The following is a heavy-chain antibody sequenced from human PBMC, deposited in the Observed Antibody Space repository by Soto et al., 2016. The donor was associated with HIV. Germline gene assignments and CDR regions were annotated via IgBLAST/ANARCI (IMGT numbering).Heavy chain of an antibody. CDR3: ATDKADYYESSGSFGH. CDR1: GYIFTDYF. CDR2: TDPEDGER. J-gene: IGHJ4*02. Sequence: EVQLVQSGAEVRKPGATVKISCQASGYIFTDYFMHWVRQAPGKGLEWIGLTDPEDGERRYIEGLQGRITIIADTTTDTVYMEMSSLRSDDTAIYYCATDKADYYESSGSFGHWGQGTLVTVSS. V-gene: IGHV1-69-2*01. D-gene: IGHD3-22*01.